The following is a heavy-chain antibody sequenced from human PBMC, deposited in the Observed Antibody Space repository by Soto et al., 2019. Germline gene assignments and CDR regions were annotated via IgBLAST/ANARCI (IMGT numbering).Heavy chain of an antibody. D-gene: IGHD3-3*01. CDR2: ISYDGSNK. CDR3: ARDSVSYYDFWSGYYTYYYYYYGMDV. V-gene: IGHV3-30-3*01. CDR1: GFTFSSYA. Sequence: TGGSLRLSCAASGFTFSSYAMHWVRQAPGKGLEWVAVISYDGSNKYYADSVKGRFTISRDNSKNTLYLQMNSLRAEDTAVYYCARDSVSYYDFWSGYYTYYYYYYGMDVWGQGTTVTVSS. J-gene: IGHJ6*02.